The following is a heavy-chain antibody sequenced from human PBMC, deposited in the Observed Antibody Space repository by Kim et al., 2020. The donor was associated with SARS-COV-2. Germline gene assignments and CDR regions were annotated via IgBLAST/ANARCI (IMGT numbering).Heavy chain of an antibody. CDR2: INPSGGSI. V-gene: IGHV1-46*01. D-gene: IGHD3-22*01. J-gene: IGHJ4*02. Sequence: ASVKVSCKASGYTFTSYYMHWVRQAPGQGLEWMGIINPSGGSISYAQKFQGRVTMTRDTSTSTVHMELSSLRSEDTAVYHCARGDANLPESSGSCDYWGQGTLVIVSS. CDR1: GYTFTSYY. CDR3: ARGDANLPESSGSCDY.